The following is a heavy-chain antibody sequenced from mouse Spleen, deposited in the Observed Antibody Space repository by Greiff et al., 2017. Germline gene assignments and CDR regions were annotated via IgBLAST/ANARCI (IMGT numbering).Heavy chain of an antibody. V-gene: IGHV3-6*01. CDR1: GYSITSGYY. CDR3: ARSLYGYDFAY. Sequence: EVQLVESGPGLVKPSQSLSLTCSVTGYSITSGYYWNWIRQFPGNKLEWMGYISYDGSNNYNPSLKNRISITRDTSKNQFFLKLNSVTTEDTATYYCARSLYGYDFAYWGQGTLVTVSA. J-gene: IGHJ3*01. CDR2: ISYDGSN. D-gene: IGHD2-2*01.